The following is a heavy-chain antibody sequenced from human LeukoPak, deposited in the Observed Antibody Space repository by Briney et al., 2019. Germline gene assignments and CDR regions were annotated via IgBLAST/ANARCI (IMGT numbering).Heavy chain of an antibody. V-gene: IGHV1-58*01. J-gene: IGHJ4*02. Sequence: SVTVSCKASGFTFSTSAVQWVRQAREQRLEWIGWIVVGSGNTHYALKFQERVTITRDVSTNAAYMELSSLRSEDTAVYYCAAEGPHDFFDYWGQGTLVTVSS. CDR1: GFTFSTSA. CDR3: AAEGPHDFFDY. CDR2: IVVGSGNT. D-gene: IGHD3-3*01.